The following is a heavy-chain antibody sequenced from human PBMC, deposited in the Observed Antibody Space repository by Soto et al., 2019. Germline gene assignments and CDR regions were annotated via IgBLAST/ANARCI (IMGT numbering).Heavy chain of an antibody. J-gene: IGHJ4*02. D-gene: IGHD2-2*01. Sequence: GGSLRLSCATSGFTFSTYWMSWVRQAPGKGLEWVANIKQDGSEKYYVDSVKGRFTISRDNTKKSLYLQMNSLRAEDTAVYYCASRYLEYCNSASCSAPYDYWGQGTLVTVSS. CDR2: IKQDGSEK. CDR3: ASRYLEYCNSASCSAPYDY. V-gene: IGHV3-7*05. CDR1: GFTFSTYW.